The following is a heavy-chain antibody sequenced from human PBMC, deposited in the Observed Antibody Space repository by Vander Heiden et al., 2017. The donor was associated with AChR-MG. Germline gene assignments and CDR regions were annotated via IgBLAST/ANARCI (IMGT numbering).Heavy chain of an antibody. CDR1: GFTFSSYG. J-gene: IGHJ4*02. V-gene: IGHV3-23*01. D-gene: IGHD3-22*01. Sequence: EVQLLESGGDLAQPGGSLRLSCAASGFTFSSYGMCWVRQAPGRGLQWVSSISVGGTNTYYADSVKGRFTISRDSSKSTLYLQMNSLGADDTAIYYCAKEGMIVGANSFDYWGQGTLVTVSS. CDR2: ISVGGTNT. CDR3: AKEGMIVGANSFDY.